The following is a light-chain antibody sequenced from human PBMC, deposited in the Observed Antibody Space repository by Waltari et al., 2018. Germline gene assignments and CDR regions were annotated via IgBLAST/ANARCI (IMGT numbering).Light chain of an antibody. CDR3: QQYGNPPRT. V-gene: IGKV3-20*01. Sequence: TVLTHSPGPLSWSPGERATFPCRASQSVASRPFARYQQKPGQAPRLRIYDASSRATGIPDRFSGSGSGTDFTLTITRLEPEDFAVYYCQQYGNPPRTFGQGTDVEIK. CDR1: QSVASRP. J-gene: IGKJ1*01. CDR2: DAS.